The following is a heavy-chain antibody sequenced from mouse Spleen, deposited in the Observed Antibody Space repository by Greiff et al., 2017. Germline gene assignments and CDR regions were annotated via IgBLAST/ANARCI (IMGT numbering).Heavy chain of an antibody. CDR1: GYTFTSYW. J-gene: IGHJ4*01. D-gene: IGHD3-3*01. Sequence: QVQLQQPGAELVKPGASVKLSCKASGYTFTSYWMQWVKQRPGQGLEWIGEIDPSDSYTNYNQKFKGKATLTVDTSSSTAYMQLSSLTSEDSAVYYCARRDYYAMDYWGQGTSVTVSS. V-gene: IGHV1-50*01. CDR2: IDPSDSYT. CDR3: ARRDYYAMDY.